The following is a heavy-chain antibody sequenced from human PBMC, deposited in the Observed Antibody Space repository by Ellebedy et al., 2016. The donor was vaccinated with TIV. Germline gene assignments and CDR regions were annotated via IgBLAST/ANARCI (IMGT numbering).Heavy chain of an antibody. J-gene: IGHJ6*02. D-gene: IGHD4-17*01. CDR2: INGDGSMK. CDR1: GLSFRSYW. CDR3: ARDGAYGDYSPGYYGMDV. Sequence: GESLKISCAVSGLSFRSYWMSWVRQAPGKGLEWVANINGDGSMKYYVDSVKGRFTIYRDNGKNSVYLQMNSLRTEDTALYYCARDGAYGDYSPGYYGMDVWGQGTTVTVSS. V-gene: IGHV3-7*03.